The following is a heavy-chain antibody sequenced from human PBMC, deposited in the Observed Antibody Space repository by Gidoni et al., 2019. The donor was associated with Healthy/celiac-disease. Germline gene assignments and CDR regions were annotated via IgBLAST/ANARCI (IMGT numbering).Heavy chain of an antibody. V-gene: IGHV4-34*01. Sequence: QVQLQQWGAGLLKPSATLSLPCAVYGGSFSGYYWSGIRQPPGKGLEWIGEINHRGSTNYNPSLKSPVTISVDTSKNQFSLKLSSVTAADTAGYYCAREGSGTFWGQGTLVTVSS. CDR2: INHRGST. J-gene: IGHJ4*02. D-gene: IGHD3-10*01. CDR3: AREGSGTF. CDR1: GGSFSGYY.